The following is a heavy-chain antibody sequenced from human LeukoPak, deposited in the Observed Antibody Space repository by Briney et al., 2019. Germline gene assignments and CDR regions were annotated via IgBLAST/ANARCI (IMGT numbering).Heavy chain of an antibody. D-gene: IGHD6-6*01. CDR1: GGTFSSYA. Sequence: GASVKVSCKASGGTFSSYAISWVRQAPGQGLEWMGGIIPIFGTANYAQKFQGRVTITADESTSTAYMELSSLRSEDTAVYYCARDSPGSAARLGYFQHWGQGTLVTVSS. CDR2: IIPIFGTA. CDR3: ARDSPGSAARLGYFQH. J-gene: IGHJ1*01. V-gene: IGHV1-69*13.